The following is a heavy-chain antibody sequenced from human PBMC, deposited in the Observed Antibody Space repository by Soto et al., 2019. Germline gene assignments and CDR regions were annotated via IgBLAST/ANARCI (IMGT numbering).Heavy chain of an antibody. V-gene: IGHV1-69*13. CDR1: GGTFSSYA. J-gene: IGHJ6*02. CDR3: ARGMHYYGSGSYYHYYYGMDV. D-gene: IGHD3-10*01. Sequence: GASVKVSCKASGGTFSSYAISWVRQAPGQGLEWIGGIIPIFGTANYAQKFQGRVTITADESTSTAYMELSSLRSEDTAVYYCARGMHYYGSGSYYHYYYGMDVWGQGTTVTVSS. CDR2: IIPIFGTA.